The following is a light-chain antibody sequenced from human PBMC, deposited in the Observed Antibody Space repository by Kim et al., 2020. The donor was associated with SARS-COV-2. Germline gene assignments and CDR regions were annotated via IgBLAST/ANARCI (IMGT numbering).Light chain of an antibody. Sequence: LCPGERATRSCRASQSVSSYLAWYQQKPGQAPRLLIYDASNRATGIPARFSGSGSGTDFTLTISSLEPEDFAVYYCQQRSNWPLTFGGGTKVDIK. J-gene: IGKJ4*01. CDR1: QSVSSY. V-gene: IGKV3-11*01. CDR2: DAS. CDR3: QQRSNWPLT.